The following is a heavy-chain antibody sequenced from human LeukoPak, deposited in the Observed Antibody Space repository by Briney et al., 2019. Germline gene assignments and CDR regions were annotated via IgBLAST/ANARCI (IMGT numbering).Heavy chain of an antibody. V-gene: IGHV3-11*04. CDR2: ISSSGSSI. CDR3: ARGNRIAVVGFDY. CDR1: GFTFSDYY. J-gene: IGHJ4*02. Sequence: PGGSLRLSCAASGFTFSDYYMSWIRQAPGKGLEWVSYISSSGSSIYYADSVKGRLTISRDNAKNSLYLQMNSPRAEDTAVYYCARGNRIAVVGFDYWGQGTLVTVSS. D-gene: IGHD6-13*01.